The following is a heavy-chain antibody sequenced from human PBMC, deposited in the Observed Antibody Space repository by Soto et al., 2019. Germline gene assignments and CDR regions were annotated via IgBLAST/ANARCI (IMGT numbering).Heavy chain of an antibody. CDR3: ARMYYDSSGYCIDC. CDR2: IFSNDEK. CDR1: AFSLSNARMG. V-gene: IGHV2-26*01. J-gene: IGHJ4*02. D-gene: IGHD3-22*01. Sequence: QVTLKESGPVLVKPTEPLTLTCTVSAFSLSNARMGVSWIRQPPGKALEWLAHIFSNDEKSYSTSLKSRLTITTDTSKRHVVLTMTNMDLVDTATYYCARMYYDSSGYCIDCWGQGTLVTVSS.